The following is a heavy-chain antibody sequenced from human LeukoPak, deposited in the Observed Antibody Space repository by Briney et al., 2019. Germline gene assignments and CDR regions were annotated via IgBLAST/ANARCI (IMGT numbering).Heavy chain of an antibody. V-gene: IGHV4-59*08. CDR3: ARHGSVSSGALV. CDR1: GGSISSYY. D-gene: IGHD3-22*01. Sequence: PSETLSLTCTVSGGSISSYYWSWIRQPPGKGREWIGYIFYSGSTNYNPSLKSRVTISVDTSKNQFSLKLSSVTAADTAVYYCARHGSVSSGALVWGQGTLVTVSS. J-gene: IGHJ4*02. CDR2: IFYSGST.